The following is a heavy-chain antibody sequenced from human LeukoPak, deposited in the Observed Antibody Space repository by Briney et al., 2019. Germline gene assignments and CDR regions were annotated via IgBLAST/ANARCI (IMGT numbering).Heavy chain of an antibody. Sequence: PGGSLRLSYVASGFAFSRPRMVWLRQAPWKGLEWVANMNPDGSTKNYVDSVRGRFTISRDNAKNSLYLQMDSLRVDDTAVYYGARDRAYRSFDYWGQGTLVTVSS. D-gene: IGHD4-11*01. J-gene: IGHJ4*02. V-gene: IGHV3-7*05. CDR1: GFAFSRPR. CDR2: MNPDGSTK. CDR3: ARDRAYRSFDY.